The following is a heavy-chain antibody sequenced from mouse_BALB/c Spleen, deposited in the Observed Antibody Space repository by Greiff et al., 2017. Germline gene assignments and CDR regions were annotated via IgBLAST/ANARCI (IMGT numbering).Heavy chain of an antibody. CDR2: IDTSDSYT. J-gene: IGHJ2*01. Sequence: VQLQQPGAELVMPGASVKMSCKASGYTFTDYWMHWVKQRPGQGLEWIGAIDTSDSYTSYNQKFKGKATLTVDESSSTAYMQLSSLTSEDAAVYYCARGDGYYSDYWGQGTTLTVSS. D-gene: IGHD2-3*01. V-gene: IGHV1-69*01. CDR1: GYTFTDYW. CDR3: ARGDGYYSDY.